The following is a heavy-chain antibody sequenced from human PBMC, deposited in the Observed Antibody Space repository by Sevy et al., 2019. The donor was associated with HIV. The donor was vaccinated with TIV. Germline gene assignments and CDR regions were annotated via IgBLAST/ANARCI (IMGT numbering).Heavy chain of an antibody. CDR1: GFSFSNYA. Sequence: GGSLRLSCAASGFSFSNYAMSWVRQASGKGLEWVGLFRSRPNNYATAYSESVKGRFTISRDDSKNTAFLQMNSLKTEDTAVYFCVGETHYYDFSAYYPLGFWGQGTLVTVSS. CDR3: VGETHYYDFSAYYPLGF. J-gene: IGHJ4*02. D-gene: IGHD3-22*01. CDR2: FRSRPNNYAT. V-gene: IGHV3-73*01.